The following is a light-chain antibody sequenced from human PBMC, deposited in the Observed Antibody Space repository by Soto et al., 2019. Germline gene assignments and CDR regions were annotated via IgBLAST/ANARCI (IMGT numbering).Light chain of an antibody. V-gene: IGLV7-43*01. J-gene: IGLJ3*02. CDR2: SAT. Sequence: QTVVTQEPSLTVSRGGTVTLTCAISTGAVTSGYYPNWFQQRPGQAPRSLIYSATYKHSWTPARFSGSLLGDKAALTLSGVQPEDEADYYCLLYYGGAQGVFGGGTKFTVL. CDR3: LLYYGGAQGV. CDR1: TGAVTSGYY.